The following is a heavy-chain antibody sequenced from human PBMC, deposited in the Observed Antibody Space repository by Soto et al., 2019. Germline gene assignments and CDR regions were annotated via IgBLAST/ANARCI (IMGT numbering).Heavy chain of an antibody. D-gene: IGHD6-19*01. Sequence: QVQLQESGPGLVKPSGTLSLTCAVSGDSISSPKWWTWLRQPPGKGREWIGDLLHSGTTNYNPSLKSRVILSVDKSQNQFSLSLTSVTAADTAIYYSAYSSGWYRHDVWGQGTSVTVSS. J-gene: IGHJ3*01. CDR2: LLHSGTT. V-gene: IGHV4-4*02. CDR1: GDSISSPKW. CDR3: AYSSGWYRHDV.